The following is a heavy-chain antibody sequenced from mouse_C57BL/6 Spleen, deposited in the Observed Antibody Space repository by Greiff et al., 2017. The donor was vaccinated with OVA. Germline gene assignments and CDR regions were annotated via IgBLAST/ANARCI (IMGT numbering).Heavy chain of an antibody. Sequence: EVQLQQSGPELVKPGASVKMSCKASGYTFTDYNMHWVKQSHGKSLEWIGYINPNNGGTSYNQKFKGKATLTVNKSSSTAYMELRSLTSEDSAVYYCARKGDWDIYAMDYWGQGTSVTVSS. V-gene: IGHV1-22*01. J-gene: IGHJ4*01. D-gene: IGHD4-1*01. CDR3: ARKGDWDIYAMDY. CDR1: GYTFTDYN. CDR2: INPNNGGT.